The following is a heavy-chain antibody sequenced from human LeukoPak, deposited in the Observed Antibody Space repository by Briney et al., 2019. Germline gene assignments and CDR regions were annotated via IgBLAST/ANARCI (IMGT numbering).Heavy chain of an antibody. J-gene: IGHJ6*02. CDR2: ISTSSSYI. V-gene: IGHV3-21*01. D-gene: IGHD6-6*01. CDR1: GFTFSTYS. Sequence: GGSLRLSCAASGFTFSTYSMNWVRQAPGKGLEWVSSISTSSSYIYYADSVKGRFTISRDNAKNSLYLQMHSLRAEDTAVYYCASEYSSSSNDYGLDVWGQGTTVTVSS. CDR3: ASEYSSSSNDYGLDV.